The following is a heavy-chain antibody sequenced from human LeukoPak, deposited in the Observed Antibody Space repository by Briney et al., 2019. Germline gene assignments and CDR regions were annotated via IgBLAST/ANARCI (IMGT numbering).Heavy chain of an antibody. V-gene: IGHV1-69*13. D-gene: IGHD1-26*01. CDR1: GYTFTGYY. Sequence: SVKVSCKASGYTFTGYYMHWVRQAPGQGLEWMGGIIPIFGTANYAQKFQGRVTITADESTSTAYMELSSLRSEDTAVYYCAVSIVGATTPFDYWGQGTLVTVSS. CDR3: AVSIVGATTPFDY. CDR2: IIPIFGTA. J-gene: IGHJ4*02.